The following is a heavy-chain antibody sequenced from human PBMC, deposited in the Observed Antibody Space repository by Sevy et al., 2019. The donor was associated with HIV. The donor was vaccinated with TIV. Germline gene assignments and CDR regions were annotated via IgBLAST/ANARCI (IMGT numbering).Heavy chain of an antibody. CDR2: VYYGGST. CDR1: GGSVRSDNYY. Sequence: SETLSPTCTVSGGSVRSDNYYWSWIRQPPGKGLEWIGYVYYGGSTNYSPSLKSRVTISIDTSKNQFSLKLSSVTAADTAVYYCARGRGTTVTTTLNHYYAMDVWGQGTTVTVSS. CDR3: ARGRGTTVTTTLNHYYAMDV. J-gene: IGHJ6*02. D-gene: IGHD4-4*01. V-gene: IGHV4-61*01.